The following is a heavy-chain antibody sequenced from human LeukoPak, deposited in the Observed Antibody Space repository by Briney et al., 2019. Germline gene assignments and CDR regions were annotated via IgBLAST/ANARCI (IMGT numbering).Heavy chain of an antibody. CDR2: VSAGSGNT. D-gene: IGHD3-22*01. CDR1: GYTFTTYA. Sequence: ASVKVSCKASGYTFTTYAIHWLRQAPGQRLEWMGWVSAGSGNTKYSQKLQGGVTITSDTSASTAYMELSSLRSEDTSVYYCARSSGDLYYYYYAMDVWGQGTTVTVSS. J-gene: IGHJ6*02. CDR3: ARSSGDLYYYYYAMDV. V-gene: IGHV1-3*01.